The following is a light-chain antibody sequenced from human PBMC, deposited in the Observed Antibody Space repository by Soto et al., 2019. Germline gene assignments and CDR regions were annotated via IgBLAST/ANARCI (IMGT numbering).Light chain of an antibody. Sequence: QSALTQPASVSGSPGQLITISCTGTSSDVGGYNFVSWYQQHPGKAPKLMIYEVTYRPSGVSNRFSGSKSGSTASLTISGVRAEDEADYYCSSYTSRSTRVFGTGTKLTVL. CDR2: EVT. CDR3: SSYTSRSTRV. J-gene: IGLJ1*01. CDR1: SSDVGGYNF. V-gene: IGLV2-14*01.